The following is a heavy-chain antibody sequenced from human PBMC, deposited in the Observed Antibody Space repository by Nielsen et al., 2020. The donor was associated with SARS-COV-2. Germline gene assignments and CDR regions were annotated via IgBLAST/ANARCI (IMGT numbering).Heavy chain of an antibody. D-gene: IGHD3-9*01. CDR3: AKDGAVLRYFDWLYGGYGMDV. Sequence: WIRQPPGKGLEWVSTISGSDGRTYYADSVKGRFTISRDNSKNTLYLQMNSLRAEDTAVYYCAKDGAVLRYFDWLYGGYGMDVWGQGTTVTVSS. CDR2: ISGSDGRT. J-gene: IGHJ6*02. V-gene: IGHV3-23*01.